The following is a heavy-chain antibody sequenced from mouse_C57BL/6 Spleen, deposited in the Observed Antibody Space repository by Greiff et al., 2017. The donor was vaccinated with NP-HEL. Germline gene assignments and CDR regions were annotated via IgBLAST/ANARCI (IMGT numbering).Heavy chain of an antibody. CDR1: GFTFTDYY. D-gene: IGHD2-10*02. J-gene: IGHJ4*01. CDR3: ARYKRMVTYAMDY. V-gene: IGHV7-3*01. CDR2: IRNKANGYTT. Sequence: EVKLVESGGGLVQPGGSLSLSCAASGFTFTDYYMSWVRQPPGKALEWLGFIRNKANGYTTEYSASVKGRFTISRDNSQSILYLQMNALRAEDSATYYCARYKRMVTYAMDYWGQGTSVTVSS.